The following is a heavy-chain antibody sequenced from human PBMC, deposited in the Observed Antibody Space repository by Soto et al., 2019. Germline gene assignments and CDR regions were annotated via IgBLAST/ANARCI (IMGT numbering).Heavy chain of an antibody. D-gene: IGHD3-10*01. CDR1: GFTFNDHY. CDR3: ARDSTGSGLDYGMDV. J-gene: IGHJ6*02. Sequence: QVQLVESGGGLVKPGGSLRLSCAASGFTFNDHYMTWIRQAPGKGLEWVSFISSDSIYTNSADSVKGRFTISRDNAKNLLYLQMSSLRVEDTAVYYCARDSTGSGLDYGMDVWGQGNTVAVSS. CDR2: ISSDSIYT. V-gene: IGHV3-11*06.